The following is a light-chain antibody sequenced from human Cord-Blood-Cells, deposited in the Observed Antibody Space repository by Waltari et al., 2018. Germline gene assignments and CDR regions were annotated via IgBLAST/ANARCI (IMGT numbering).Light chain of an antibody. Sequence: QSVLTQPPSVSGAPGQRVTIPCTGSSSNIGAGYDVPCYQQLPGTAPKLLIYGNSNRPSGVPDRFSGSKSGTSASLAITGLQAEDEADYYFQSYDSSLSGWAFGGGTKLTVL. CDR2: GNS. CDR3: QSYDSSLSGWA. V-gene: IGLV1-40*01. J-gene: IGLJ3*02. CDR1: SSNIGAGYD.